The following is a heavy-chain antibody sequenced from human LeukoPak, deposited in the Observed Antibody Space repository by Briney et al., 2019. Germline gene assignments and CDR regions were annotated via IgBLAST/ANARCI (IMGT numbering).Heavy chain of an antibody. D-gene: IGHD3-22*01. J-gene: IGHJ3*02. CDR2: IIPIFGTA. CDR1: GGTFSSYA. CDR3: ARRMTTMIVVPGEGAFDI. Sequence: GSSVKVSCKASGGTFSSYAISWVRQAPGQGLEWMGGIIPIFGTANYAQKFQGRVTITTDESTSTAYMELSSLRSEDTAVYYCARRMTTMIVVPGEGAFDIWGQGTMVTVSS. V-gene: IGHV1-69*05.